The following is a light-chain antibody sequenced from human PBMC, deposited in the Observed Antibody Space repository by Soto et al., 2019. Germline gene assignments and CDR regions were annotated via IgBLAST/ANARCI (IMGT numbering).Light chain of an antibody. Sequence: EIVMTQSPATLSVCPGERATLSCRASQSVHNNLAWYQQKPGQAPRFLIHAVSTRATGIPARFSGSGSGTEFTLTISSLQSEDFAVYYCQQYDAWPRTFGQGTKVDIK. CDR1: QSVHNN. CDR2: AVS. CDR3: QQYDAWPRT. V-gene: IGKV3-15*01. J-gene: IGKJ1*01.